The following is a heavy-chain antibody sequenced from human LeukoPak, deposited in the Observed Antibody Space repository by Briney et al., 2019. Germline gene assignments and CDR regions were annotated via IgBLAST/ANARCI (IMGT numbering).Heavy chain of an antibody. CDR1: GYTFHSYY. J-gene: IGHJ4*02. D-gene: IGHD2-2*01. CDR2: ISAYNGNT. Sequence: GASVKVSCKASGYTFHSYYMHWVRQAPGQGLEWMGWISAYNGNTNYAQKLQGRVTMTTDTSTSTAYMELRSLRSDDTAVYYCARFEDIVVVPAAMRGGYFDYWGQGTLVTVSS. CDR3: ARFEDIVVVPAAMRGGYFDY. V-gene: IGHV1-18*04.